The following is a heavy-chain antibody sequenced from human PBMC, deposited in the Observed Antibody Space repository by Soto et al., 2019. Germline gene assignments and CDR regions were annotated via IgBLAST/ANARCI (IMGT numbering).Heavy chain of an antibody. CDR1: GFTVSSNY. Sequence: EVQLVESGGGLVQPGGSLRLSCAASGFTVSSNYMSWVRQAPGKGLEWVSVIYSGGSAYYAESVKGRFTISRDNSKNTLYLQMNSLRAEDTAVYYCARHGFSYGGGYFDYWGPGTLVTVSS. D-gene: IGHD5-18*01. V-gene: IGHV3-66*04. J-gene: IGHJ4*02. CDR3: ARHGFSYGGGYFDY. CDR2: IYSGGSA.